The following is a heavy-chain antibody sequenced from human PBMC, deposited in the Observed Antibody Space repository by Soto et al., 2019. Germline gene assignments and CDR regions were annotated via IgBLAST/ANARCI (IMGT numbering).Heavy chain of an antibody. J-gene: IGHJ5*02. CDR1: VGSISSYY. Sequence: PSETLSLTCTVSVGSISSYYWSWIRQPPGKGLEWIGYIYYSGSTNYNPSLKSRVTISVDTSKNQFSLNLNSVTAADTAVYYCARLGCSGGSCPFDPWGQGTLVTVSS. V-gene: IGHV4-59*08. D-gene: IGHD2-15*01. CDR2: IYYSGST. CDR3: ARLGCSGGSCPFDP.